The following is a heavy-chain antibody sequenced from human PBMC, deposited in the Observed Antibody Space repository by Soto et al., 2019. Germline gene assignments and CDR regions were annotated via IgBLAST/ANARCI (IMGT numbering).Heavy chain of an antibody. CDR1: GYTFTGYY. CDR3: ARSQGFWSGYPPDY. V-gene: IGHV1-2*04. J-gene: IGHJ4*02. CDR2: INPNSGGT. D-gene: IGHD3-3*01. Sequence: QVQLVQSGAEVTKPGASVKVSCKASGYTFTGYYMHWVRQAPGQGLEWMGWINPNSGGTNYAQKFQGWVTMSRDTSISTAYMELSRLRSDDTAVYYCARSQGFWSGYPPDYWGQGTLVTVSS.